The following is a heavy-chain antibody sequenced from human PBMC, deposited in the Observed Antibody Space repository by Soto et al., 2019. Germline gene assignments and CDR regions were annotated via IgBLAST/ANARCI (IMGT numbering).Heavy chain of an antibody. CDR3: AREGSDYYDSSGYAHYFDY. V-gene: IGHV1-69*12. CDR1: GGTFSSYA. Sequence: QVQLVQSGAEVKKPGSSVKVSCKASGGTFSSYAISWVRQAPGQGLEWMGGIIPIFGTANYAQKFQGRVTITADESTSTAYMELSSLRSVDTAVYYCAREGSDYYDSSGYAHYFDYWGPGTLVTVSS. J-gene: IGHJ4*02. CDR2: IIPIFGTA. D-gene: IGHD3-22*01.